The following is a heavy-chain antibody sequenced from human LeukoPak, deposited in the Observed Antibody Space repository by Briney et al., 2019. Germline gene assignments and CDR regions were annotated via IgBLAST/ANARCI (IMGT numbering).Heavy chain of an antibody. D-gene: IGHD2-2*01. Sequence: ASVKVSCKASGYTFTGYYMHWVRQAPGQGLEWMGGINPNSGGTNYAQKFQGRVTMTRDTSISTAYMELSRLRSDDTAVYYCARDLGCSSTSCYGGAFDIWGQGTMVTVSS. V-gene: IGHV1-2*02. CDR1: GYTFTGYY. CDR3: ARDLGCSSTSCYGGAFDI. CDR2: INPNSGGT. J-gene: IGHJ3*02.